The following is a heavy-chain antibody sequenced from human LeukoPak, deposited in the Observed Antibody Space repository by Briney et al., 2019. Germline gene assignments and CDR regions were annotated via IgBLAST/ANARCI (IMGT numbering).Heavy chain of an antibody. CDR1: GFTVSSNY. Sequence: GGSLRLSCAASGFTVSSNYMTWVRQTPGKGLELVSVIYSGGSTYYADSVKGRFTISRDNSKNTLYLQMNGLRAEDTAVYYCAREEVTTGAFDIWGQGTMVTVSS. J-gene: IGHJ3*02. V-gene: IGHV3-66*01. CDR3: AREEVTTGAFDI. CDR2: IYSGGST. D-gene: IGHD2-21*02.